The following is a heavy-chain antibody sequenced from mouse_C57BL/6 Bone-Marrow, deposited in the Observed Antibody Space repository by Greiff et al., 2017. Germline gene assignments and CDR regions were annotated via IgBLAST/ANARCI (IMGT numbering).Heavy chain of an antibody. CDR3: AREGSFFYYAMDY. CDR2: IDPSDSYT. J-gene: IGHJ4*01. V-gene: IGHV1-69*01. CDR1: GYTFPSYW. Sequence: VQLQQPGAELVMPGASVKLSCKASGYTFPSYWMHWVKQRPGQGLEWIGEIDPSDSYTNYNQKFKGKATLTVDKSSSTAYMQLSSLTSEDSAVYYCAREGSFFYYAMDYWGQGTSVTVSS. D-gene: IGHD3-3*01.